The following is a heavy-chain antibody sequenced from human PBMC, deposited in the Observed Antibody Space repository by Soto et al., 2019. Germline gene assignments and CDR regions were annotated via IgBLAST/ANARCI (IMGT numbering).Heavy chain of an antibody. CDR3: AGRCDGTNCLAHFDY. Sequence: SVKVSCKASGGTFNNYVINWVRQAPGQGLEWMAGIIPIFGTPNYAQKFQGRVTITADKSTSTAYMELNSPRSEDTAVYYCAGRCDGTNCLAHFDYWGQGTLVTVSS. V-gene: IGHV1-69*06. J-gene: IGHJ4*02. CDR2: IIPIFGTP. CDR1: GGTFNNYV. D-gene: IGHD2-2*01.